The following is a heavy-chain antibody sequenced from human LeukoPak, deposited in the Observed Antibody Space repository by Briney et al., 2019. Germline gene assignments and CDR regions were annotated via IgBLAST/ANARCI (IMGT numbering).Heavy chain of an antibody. CDR3: ARARDGHINNWFDP. J-gene: IGHJ5*02. CDR2: IYYNGST. V-gene: IGHV4-59*01. D-gene: IGHD5-24*01. CDR1: GGSISSYY. Sequence: PSETLSLTCTVSGGSISSYYWSWIRQPPGKGLEWIGYIYYNGSTNYNPSLKSRVTISVDTSKNQFSLKMSSVTAADTAVYYCARARDGHINNWFDPWGQGTLVTVSS.